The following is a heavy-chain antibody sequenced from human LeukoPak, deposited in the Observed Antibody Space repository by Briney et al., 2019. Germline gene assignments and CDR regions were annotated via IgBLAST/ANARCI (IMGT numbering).Heavy chain of an antibody. V-gene: IGHV1-2*02. CDR1: GYTFTGYY. CDR2: INPNSGGT. CDR3: APSFLPHSSGWYYFDY. Sequence: ASVKVSCKASGYTFTGYYMHWVRQAPGQGLEWMGWINPNSGGTNYAQKFQGRVTMTRDTSISSAYMELSRLRSDDTAVYYCAPSFLPHSSGWYYFDYWGQGTLVTVSS. J-gene: IGHJ4*02. D-gene: IGHD6-19*01.